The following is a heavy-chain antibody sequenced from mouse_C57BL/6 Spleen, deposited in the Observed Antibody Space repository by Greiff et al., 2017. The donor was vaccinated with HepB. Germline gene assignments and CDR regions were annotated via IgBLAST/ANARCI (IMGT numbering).Heavy chain of an antibody. J-gene: IGHJ2*01. CDR1: GYSITSGYY. V-gene: IGHV3-6*01. D-gene: IGHD1-3*01. CDR3: ARKEVKDYFDY. Sequence: EVQLVESGPGLVKPSQSLSLTCSVTGYSITSGYYWNWIRQFPGNKLEWMGYISYDGSNNYNPSLKNRISITRDTSKNQFFLKLNSVTTEDTATYYCARKEVKDYFDYWGQGTTLTVSS. CDR2: ISYDGSN.